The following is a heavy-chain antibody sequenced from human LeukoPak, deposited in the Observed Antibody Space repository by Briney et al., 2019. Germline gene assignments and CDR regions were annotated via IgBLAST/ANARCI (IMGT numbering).Heavy chain of an antibody. CDR3: ASSIVVVPAAIPAAYPFDP. D-gene: IGHD2-2*02. CDR1: GFTFSGSA. CDR2: IRAKADDYAT. V-gene: IGHV3-73*01. J-gene: IGHJ5*02. Sequence: GGSLRLSCAASGFTFSGSAMHWVRQTSGIGLEWVGRIRAKADDYATTYAASVKGRFTISRDDSKNTAYLQMNSLKTEDTAVYYCASSIVVVPAAIPAAYPFDPWGQGTLVTVSS.